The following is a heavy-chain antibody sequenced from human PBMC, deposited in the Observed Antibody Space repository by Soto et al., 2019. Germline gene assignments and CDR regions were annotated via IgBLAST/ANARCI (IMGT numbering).Heavy chain of an antibody. CDR1: GGSISSYY. D-gene: IGHD5-18*01. Sequence: SETLSLTCTVSGGSISSYYWSWIRQPPGKGLEWIGYIYYSGSTNYNPSLKSRVTISVDTSKNQFSLKLSSVTAADTAVYYCARDHGGRGYSYGLYYYGMDVWGQGTTVTVSS. J-gene: IGHJ6*02. V-gene: IGHV4-59*01. CDR2: IYYSGST. CDR3: ARDHGGRGYSYGLYYYGMDV.